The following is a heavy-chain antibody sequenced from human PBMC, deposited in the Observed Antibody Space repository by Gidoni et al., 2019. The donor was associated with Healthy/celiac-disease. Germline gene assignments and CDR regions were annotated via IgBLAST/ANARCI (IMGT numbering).Heavy chain of an antibody. CDR1: GFTFSSYA. Sequence: EVQLLESGGGLVQPGGSLRLSCAASGFTFSSYAMSWVRQAPGKGLEWVSAISGSGGSTYYADSVKGRFTISRDNSKNTLYLQMNSLRAEDTAVYYCAKDSPVLRFSPEGDAFDIWGQGTMVTVSS. D-gene: IGHD3-3*01. J-gene: IGHJ3*02. CDR3: AKDSPVLRFSPEGDAFDI. CDR2: ISGSGGST. V-gene: IGHV3-23*01.